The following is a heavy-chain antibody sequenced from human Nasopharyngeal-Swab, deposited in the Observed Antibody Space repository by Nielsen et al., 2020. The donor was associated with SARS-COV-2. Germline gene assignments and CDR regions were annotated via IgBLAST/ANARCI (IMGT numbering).Heavy chain of an antibody. D-gene: IGHD6-13*01. CDR2: NSSSGSTI. V-gene: IGHV3-48*03. J-gene: IGHJ3*02. Sequence: GGSLRLSCAASGFIFSSYEMNWVRQAPGKGLEWVSYNSSSGSTIYYADSVKGRFTISRDNGKNSMYQQMNSLRVEDTAVYYCARGQQQLVRGGAFDIWGQGTMVTVSS. CDR3: ARGQQQLVRGGAFDI. CDR1: GFIFSSYE.